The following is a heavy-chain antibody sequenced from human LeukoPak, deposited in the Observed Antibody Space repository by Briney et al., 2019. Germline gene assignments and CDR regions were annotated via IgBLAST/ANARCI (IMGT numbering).Heavy chain of an antibody. CDR2: IYYSGTT. CDR1: GGSISSTIYY. Sequence: SETLSLTCSVSGGSISSTIYYWGWIRQPPGKGLEWIGSIYYSGTTYYNPSLKSRVTISLETSKTQFSLKLTSVTAADTAVYYCAREYCSSPSCYKEYNWFDPWGQGTLITVSS. CDR3: AREYCSSPSCYKEYNWFDP. J-gene: IGHJ5*02. D-gene: IGHD2-2*02. V-gene: IGHV4-39*07.